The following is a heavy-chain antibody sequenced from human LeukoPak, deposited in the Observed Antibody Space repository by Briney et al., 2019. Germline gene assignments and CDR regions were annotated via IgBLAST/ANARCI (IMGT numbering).Heavy chain of an antibody. D-gene: IGHD2-8*02. J-gene: IGHJ4*02. CDR3: ARTGGTIVY. V-gene: IGHV4-30-4*08. Sequence: PSQTLSLTCTVFGGSISSGGYSWSWIRQDPGKGLEWLGYIYYSASPSYNPSLNSRVTISVDTSKNQFSLKRHSVTAADTAVYDCARTGGTIVYWGQGTLVTVSS. CDR2: IYYSASP. CDR1: GGSISSGGYS.